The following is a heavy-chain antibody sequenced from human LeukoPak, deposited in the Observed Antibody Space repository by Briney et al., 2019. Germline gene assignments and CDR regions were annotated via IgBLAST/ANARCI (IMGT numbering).Heavy chain of an antibody. CDR2: ISLTGRT. CDR1: GGSITSTNW. J-gene: IGHJ4*02. V-gene: IGHV4-4*02. D-gene: IGHD1-26*01. CDR3: TRESGPYCPFGY. Sequence: SETLSLTCGVSGGSITSTNWWSWVGQPPGQGLEWIGEISLTGRTNYNPSLIGRVIMSLDESRNQLSLTLTSVTAADTAMYYCTRESGPYCPFGYWGQGTLVVVPS.